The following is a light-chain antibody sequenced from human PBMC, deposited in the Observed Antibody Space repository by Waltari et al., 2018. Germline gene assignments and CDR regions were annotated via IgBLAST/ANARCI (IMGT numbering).Light chain of an antibody. CDR3: QQGYNTPLT. CDR1: QGISSG. CDR2: AAS. Sequence: DIQMTQSPSSLSASVGDKVTMTCRASQGISSGLAWYQQKPGKAPKLLIYAASSLQSGVPSRFSGSGSGTDYTLTISSLQAEDFATYYCQQGYNTPLTFGGGTKVEIK. J-gene: IGKJ4*01. V-gene: IGKV1-12*01.